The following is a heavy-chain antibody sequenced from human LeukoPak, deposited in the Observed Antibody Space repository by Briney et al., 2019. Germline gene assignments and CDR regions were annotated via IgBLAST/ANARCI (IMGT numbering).Heavy chain of an antibody. CDR1: GYTFTSYG. J-gene: IGHJ4*02. Sequence: GASVKVSCKASGYTFTSYGISWVRQAPGQGLEWMGGIIPIFGTAKYAQKFQGRVTITADESTSTAYMELSSLRSEDTAVYYCARTTTVVTPWADNDHWGQGTLVTVSS. CDR3: ARTTTVVTPWADNDH. CDR2: IIPIFGTA. V-gene: IGHV1-69*13. D-gene: IGHD4-23*01.